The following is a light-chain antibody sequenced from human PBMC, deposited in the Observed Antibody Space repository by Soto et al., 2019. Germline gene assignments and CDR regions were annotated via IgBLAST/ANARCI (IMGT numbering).Light chain of an antibody. Sequence: EILLTQSPGALAVSPGEVATLSCRASQSVRDNLAWYQQKPGQAPRLLIYRASIRATGVPARFSGSGSGTDFALTITSLQAEDFATYYCQQLRMYPSTFGGGTKVDI. CDR3: QQLRMYPST. CDR2: RAS. J-gene: IGKJ4*01. V-gene: IGKV3-15*01. CDR1: QSVRDN.